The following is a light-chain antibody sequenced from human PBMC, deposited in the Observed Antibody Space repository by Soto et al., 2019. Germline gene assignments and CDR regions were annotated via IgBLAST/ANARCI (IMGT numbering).Light chain of an antibody. CDR1: QSVSSSY. V-gene: IGKV3-20*01. J-gene: IGKJ5*01. CDR2: GAS. CDR3: QQYGSSPPVT. Sequence: EIVLTQSPGTLPLSPGERATLSCRASQSVSSSYLAWYQQKPGQAPRLLIYGASSRSTGIPDRCSGSGSGTDVTLTISRLEPEDFAVYYCQQYGSSPPVTFGQGTRLEIK.